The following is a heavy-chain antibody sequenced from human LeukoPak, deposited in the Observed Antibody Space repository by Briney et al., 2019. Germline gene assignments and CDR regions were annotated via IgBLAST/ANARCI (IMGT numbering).Heavy chain of an antibody. J-gene: IGHJ4*02. CDR1: GGSISGYY. D-gene: IGHD6-13*01. Sequence: SETLSLTCTVSGGSISGYYWSWIRQPPGKGLEWIGYIYYSGSTNYNPSLKSRVTISVDTSKNQFSLKLSSVTAADTAVYYCARQAAAADPFDYWGQGTLVTVSS. V-gene: IGHV4-59*01. CDR2: IYYSGST. CDR3: ARQAAAADPFDY.